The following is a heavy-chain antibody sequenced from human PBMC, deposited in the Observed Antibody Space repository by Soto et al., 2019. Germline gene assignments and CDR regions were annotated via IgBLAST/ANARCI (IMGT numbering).Heavy chain of an antibody. Sequence: ASVKVSCKASGYTFTSNAMHWVRQAPGQRLGWMGWINAGNGNTKYSQKFQGRVTITRDTSASTAYMELSSLRSEDTAVYYCARDDLGHCSSTSCYGGWFDPWGQGTLVTVSS. J-gene: IGHJ5*02. CDR3: ARDDLGHCSSTSCYGGWFDP. D-gene: IGHD2-2*01. CDR2: INAGNGNT. CDR1: GYTFTSNA. V-gene: IGHV1-3*01.